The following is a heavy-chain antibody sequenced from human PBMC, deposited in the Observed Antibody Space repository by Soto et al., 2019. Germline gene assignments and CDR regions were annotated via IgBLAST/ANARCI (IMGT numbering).Heavy chain of an antibody. CDR2: IKSETDGGTT. CDR3: TTYDYIWGTYRYRGAY. D-gene: IGHD3-16*02. J-gene: IGHJ4*02. Sequence: VQLVESGGGLVKPGGSLRLSCAASGFTFTKTWMSWVRQAPGKGLEWVARIKSETDGGTTDYAAPVEGRFTISRDDSKNTRHLQMNSLKSEDTAVYYCTTYDYIWGTYRYRGAYWGQGTLVTGTS. CDR1: GFTFTKTW. V-gene: IGHV3-15*01.